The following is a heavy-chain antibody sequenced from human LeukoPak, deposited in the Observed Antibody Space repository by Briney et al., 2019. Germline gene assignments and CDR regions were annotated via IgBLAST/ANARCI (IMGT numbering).Heavy chain of an antibody. CDR1: GFTFSSYW. CDR2: IKQDGSEK. J-gene: IGHJ4*02. V-gene: IGHV3-7*01. CDR3: AREGLWSGQGAFDY. Sequence: GGSLRLSCAASGFTFSSYWMSWVRQAPRKGLEWVANIKQDGSEKYYVDSVKGRFTISRDNAKNSLYLQMNSLRAEDTAVYYCAREGLWSGQGAFDYWGQGTLVTVSS. D-gene: IGHD3-3*01.